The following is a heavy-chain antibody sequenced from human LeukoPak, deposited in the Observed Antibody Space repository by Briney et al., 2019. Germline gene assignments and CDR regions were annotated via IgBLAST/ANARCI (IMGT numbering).Heavy chain of an antibody. J-gene: IGHJ3*02. CDR3: AKDRLWFGEFDAFDI. CDR1: GFIFSNYA. Sequence: GRSLRLSCAASGFIFSNYAMHWVRQAPGKGLEWVAFIRYDGSNKYYADSVKGRFTISRDNSKNTLYLQMNSLRAEDTAVYYCAKDRLWFGEFDAFDIWGQGTMVTVSS. CDR2: IRYDGSNK. D-gene: IGHD3-10*01. V-gene: IGHV3-30*02.